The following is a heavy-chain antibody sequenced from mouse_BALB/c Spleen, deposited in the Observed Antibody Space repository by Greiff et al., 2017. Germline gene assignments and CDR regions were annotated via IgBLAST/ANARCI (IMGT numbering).Heavy chain of an antibody. V-gene: IGHV3-8*02. CDR3: ARADYCGRSWYLDV. CDR1: GDSITSGY. CDR2: ISYSGST. J-gene: IGHJ1*01. Sequence: VQLQQSGPSLVKPPQTLSLTCSVTGDSITSGYWTWIRKFPGNKLEYMGYISYSGSTYYNPSLKSRISITRDTSKNQYYLQLNSVTTEDTATYYCARADYCGRSWYLDVWGAGTTVTVSS. D-gene: IGHD1-1*01.